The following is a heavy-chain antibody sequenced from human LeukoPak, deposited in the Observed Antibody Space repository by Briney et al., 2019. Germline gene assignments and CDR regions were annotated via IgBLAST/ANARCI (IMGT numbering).Heavy chain of an antibody. J-gene: IGHJ4*02. V-gene: IGHV3-30*02. CDR2: IQNDGSNK. CDR3: AKFADDYYDSSGYYDDY. CDR1: GFTFNNYG. Sequence: GGSLRLSCAASGFTFNNYGMHWVRQAPGKGLEWVAFIQNDGSNKYYADSVKGRFTISRDNSKNTLYLQMNSLRTEDTVVYYCAKFADDYYDSSGYYDDYWGQGTLVTVSS. D-gene: IGHD3-22*01.